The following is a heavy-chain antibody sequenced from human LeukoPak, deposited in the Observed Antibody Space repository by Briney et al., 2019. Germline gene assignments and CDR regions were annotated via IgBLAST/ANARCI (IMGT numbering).Heavy chain of an antibody. CDR1: GFTFSSYW. J-gene: IGHJ4*02. CDR2: IDGDGRTT. Sequence: GGSLRLSCAASGFTFSSYWMHCVRQAPGKGLVWVSRIDGDGRTTSYADSVKGRFTISRDDAKNTLYLQMNSLRDEDTAVYYCARDTYYDYVWGSYRYTHFDYWGQGTLVTVSS. CDR3: ARDTYYDYVWGSYRYTHFDY. V-gene: IGHV3-74*01. D-gene: IGHD3-16*02.